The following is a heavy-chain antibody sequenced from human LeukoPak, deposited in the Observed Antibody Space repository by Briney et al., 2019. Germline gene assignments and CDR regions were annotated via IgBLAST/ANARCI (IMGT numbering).Heavy chain of an antibody. CDR2: IWYDGSNK. Sequence: GGSLRLSCAASGFTFSSYGMHWVRQAPGKGLEWVAVIWYDGSNKYYADSVKGRFTISRDNSKNTLYLQTNSLTPEDTAVYFCTRTSNWNFIRGFDYWGQGTLVTVSS. CDR1: GFTFSSYG. V-gene: IGHV3-33*01. CDR3: TRTSNWNFIRGFDY. D-gene: IGHD1-7*01. J-gene: IGHJ4*02.